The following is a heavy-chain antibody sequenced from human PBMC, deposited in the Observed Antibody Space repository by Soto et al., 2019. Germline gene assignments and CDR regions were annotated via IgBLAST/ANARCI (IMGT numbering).Heavy chain of an antibody. Sequence: GGSLRLSCVASGFSFSDYAMTWVRQAPGKGLQWVSAIRDSGGSTYYADSVKGRFTISRDNSDNTLFLRMTSLTADDTAVYFCAKSDFPYSTSNPYLYDYWRRRAMVIVSS. CDR1: GFSFSDYA. D-gene: IGHD2-2*02. CDR3: AKSDFPYSTSNPYLYDY. CDR2: IRDSGGST. V-gene: IGHV3-23*01. J-gene: IGHJ4*02.